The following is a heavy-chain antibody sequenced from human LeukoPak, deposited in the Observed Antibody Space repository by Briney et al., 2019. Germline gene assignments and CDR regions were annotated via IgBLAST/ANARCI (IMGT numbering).Heavy chain of an antibody. CDR2: ISYSGST. CDR1: GGSISSYY. J-gene: IGHJ4*02. V-gene: IGHV4-59*01. D-gene: IGHD3-16*02. Sequence: SETLSLTCTVSGGSISSYYWSWIRQPPGKGLEWIGYISYSGSTNYNPSLKSRVTISVDTSKNQFSLKLSSVTAADTAVYYCARYVWGSYPTYEDYWGQGTLVTVSS. CDR3: ARYVWGSYPTYEDY.